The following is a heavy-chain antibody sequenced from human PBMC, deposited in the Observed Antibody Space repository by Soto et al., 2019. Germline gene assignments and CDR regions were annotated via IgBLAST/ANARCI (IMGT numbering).Heavy chain of an antibody. Sequence: ASVKVSCKASGYTFTGYYMHWVRQAPGQGLEWMGWINPNSGVTNYAQKFQGRVTMTRDTSISTAYMELSRLRFDDTAVYYCARDYPPDYYDSSGYYFGGWFDLWGQGTLVTVSS. D-gene: IGHD3-22*01. CDR1: GYTFTGYY. CDR3: ARDYPPDYYDSSGYYFGGWFDL. CDR2: INPNSGVT. V-gene: IGHV1-2*02. J-gene: IGHJ5*02.